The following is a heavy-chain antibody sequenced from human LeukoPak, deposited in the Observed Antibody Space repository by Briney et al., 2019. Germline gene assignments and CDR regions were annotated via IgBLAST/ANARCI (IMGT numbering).Heavy chain of an antibody. CDR2: INHSGST. CDR1: GGSFSGYY. V-gene: IGHV4-34*01. J-gene: IGHJ4*02. Sequence: PSETLSLTCAVYGGSFSGYYWSWIRQPPGKGLEWIGEINHSGSTNYNPSLKSRVTISVDTSKNQFSLKLSSVTAADTAVYYCASRFWSGYNYYFDYWGQGTLVTVSS. CDR3: ASRFWSGYNYYFDY. D-gene: IGHD3-3*01.